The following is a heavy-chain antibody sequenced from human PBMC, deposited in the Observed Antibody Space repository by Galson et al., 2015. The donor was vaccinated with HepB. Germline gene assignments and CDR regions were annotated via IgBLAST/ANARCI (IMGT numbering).Heavy chain of an antibody. D-gene: IGHD3-3*01. J-gene: IGHJ4*02. CDR3: ARDASEWSRDY. CDR2: IGRDLNYI. Sequence: RLSCAASGFTFSPFGMTWVRQAPGKGLEWVSVIGRDLNYIHYADSVKGRFITSRDNAKNTVYLQMNSLRVEDSGVYYCARDASEWSRDYWGQGTLVTVSS. CDR1: GFTFSPFG. V-gene: IGHV3-21*03.